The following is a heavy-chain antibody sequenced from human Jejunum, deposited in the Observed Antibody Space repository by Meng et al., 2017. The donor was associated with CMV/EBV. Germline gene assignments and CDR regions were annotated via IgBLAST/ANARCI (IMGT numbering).Heavy chain of an antibody. D-gene: IGHD6-19*01. Sequence: SNDWMTWVRQAPGKGLEWVANIREDGSEKSHVDSMKGRFTISRDNAENSLYLQMNSLRAEDTAVYYCARDNGGKYNRGWYDALDIWGQGTMVTVSS. CDR2: IREDGSEK. V-gene: IGHV3-7*01. CDR1: SNDW. CDR3: ARDNGGKYNRGWYDALDI. J-gene: IGHJ3*02.